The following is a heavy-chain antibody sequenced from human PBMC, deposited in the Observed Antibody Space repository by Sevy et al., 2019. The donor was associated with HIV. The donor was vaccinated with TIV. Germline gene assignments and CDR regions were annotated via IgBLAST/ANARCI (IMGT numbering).Heavy chain of an antibody. D-gene: IGHD3-3*01. V-gene: IGHV3-15*01. CDR2: IKSQTDGGTT. CDR3: TTVGSLTIFGVVDPDLRAFDI. Sequence: GGSLRLSCAASGFTFSNAWMSWVRQAPGKGLEWVGRIKSQTDGGTTDYAAPVKGRLTISRDDSKNTLYLQMNSLKTEDTAVYYCTTVGSLTIFGVVDPDLRAFDIWGQGTMVTVSS. J-gene: IGHJ3*02. CDR1: GFTFSNAW.